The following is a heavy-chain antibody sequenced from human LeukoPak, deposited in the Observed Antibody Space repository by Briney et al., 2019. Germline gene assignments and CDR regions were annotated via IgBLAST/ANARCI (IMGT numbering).Heavy chain of an antibody. Sequence: SETLSLTCAVYGGSFSGYYWSWIRQPPGKGLEWIGEINHSGSTNYNPSLKSRVAISVDTSKNQFSLKLSSVTAADTAVYYCARGCGSGSPSDYWGQGTLVTVSS. D-gene: IGHD3-10*01. CDR3: ARGCGSGSPSDY. CDR1: GGSFSGYY. V-gene: IGHV4-34*01. CDR2: INHSGST. J-gene: IGHJ4*02.